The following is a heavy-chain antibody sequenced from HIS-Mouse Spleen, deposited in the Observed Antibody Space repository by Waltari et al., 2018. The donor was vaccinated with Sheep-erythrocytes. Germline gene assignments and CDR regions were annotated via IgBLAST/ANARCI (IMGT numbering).Heavy chain of an antibody. V-gene: IGHV3-30-3*01. CDR2: ISYDGSNK. J-gene: IGHJ3*02. CDR3: ARGAFDI. CDR1: GFTFSSYA. Sequence: QVQLVESGGGVVQPGRSLRLSCAASGFTFSSYAMHWVRQAPGKGLEWVAVISYDGSNKNYADSVKGRFTISRDNSKNTLYLKMNSLRAEDTAVYYCARGAFDIWGQGTMVTVSS.